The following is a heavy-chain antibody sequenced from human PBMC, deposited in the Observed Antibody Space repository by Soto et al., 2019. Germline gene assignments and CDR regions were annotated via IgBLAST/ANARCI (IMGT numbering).Heavy chain of an antibody. CDR3: ARGGRRMGYSGYDSVFDY. D-gene: IGHD5-12*01. CDR2: INHSGST. V-gene: IGHV4-34*01. CDR1: GGSFSGYY. Sequence: QVQLQQWGAGLLKPSETLSLTCAVYGGSFSGYYWSWIRQPPGKGLEWIGEINHSGSTNYNPSLKRRVTISVDTSKSQFSLKLSSVTAADTAVYYCARGGRRMGYSGYDSVFDYWGQGTLVTVSS. J-gene: IGHJ4*02.